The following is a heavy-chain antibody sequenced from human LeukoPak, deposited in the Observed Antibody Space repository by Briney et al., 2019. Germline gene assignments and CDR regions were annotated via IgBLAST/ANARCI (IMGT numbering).Heavy chain of an antibody. D-gene: IGHD6-13*01. CDR2: ISTRATT. Sequence: SETLSLTCSVSGGSISSYYWGSLRPPAGGGVDLLGSISTRATTNYTPSLNSRPTMSADTSKNPSSLKLSSLTAAHPAVYYCARSIAAAGTPDYWGQGTLVTVPS. V-gene: IGHV4-4*07. CDR3: ARSIAAAGTPDY. J-gene: IGHJ4*02. CDR1: GGSISSYY.